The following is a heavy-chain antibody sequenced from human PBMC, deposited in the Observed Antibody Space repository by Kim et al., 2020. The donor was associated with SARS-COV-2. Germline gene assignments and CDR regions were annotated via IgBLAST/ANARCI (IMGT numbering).Heavy chain of an antibody. J-gene: IGHJ4*02. V-gene: IGHV4-39*02. CDR1: GGSISSSSYY. Sequence: SETLSLTCTVSGGSISSSSYYWGWIRQPPGKGLEWIGSIYYSGSTYYNPSLKSRVTISVDTSKNQFSLKLSSVTAADTAVYYCARERFLHPVEMATITDYFDYWGQGTLVTVSS. CDR2: IYYSGST. D-gene: IGHD5-12*01. CDR3: ARERFLHPVEMATITDYFDY.